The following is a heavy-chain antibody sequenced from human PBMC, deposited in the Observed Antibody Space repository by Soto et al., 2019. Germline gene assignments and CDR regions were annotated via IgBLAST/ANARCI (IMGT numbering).Heavy chain of an antibody. Sequence: QVQLVQSGAEVKKPGASVKVSSKASGYTFTSYGISWVRQAPGQGLEWMGWISAYNGNTNYAQKLQGRVTITTDTSTSTAYMELRSLRSDGRAVDYCARDPGYGDYEGDYWGQGTLVTVSS. D-gene: IGHD4-17*01. J-gene: IGHJ4*02. V-gene: IGHV1-18*01. CDR2: ISAYNGNT. CDR3: ARDPGYGDYEGDY. CDR1: GYTFTSYG.